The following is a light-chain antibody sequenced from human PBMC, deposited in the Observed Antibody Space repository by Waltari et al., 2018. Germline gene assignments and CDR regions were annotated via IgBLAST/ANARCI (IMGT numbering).Light chain of an antibody. CDR3: QQHSNYWT. J-gene: IGKJ1*01. V-gene: IGKV1-5*03. CDR1: QNLNSW. CDR2: KAS. Sequence: DIQMTQSPSTLSASVGDRVTITCRASQNLNSWLAWYQQKPGKAPKLLIYKASSLESGVPSRFSGNGSGTEFTLTISSLQPDDFATYYCQQHSNYWTFGQGTKVEIK.